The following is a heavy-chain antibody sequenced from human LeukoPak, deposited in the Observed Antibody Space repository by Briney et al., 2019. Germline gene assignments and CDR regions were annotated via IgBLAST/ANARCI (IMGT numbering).Heavy chain of an antibody. Sequence: SETLSLTCTVSGGSISSYYWSWIRQPPGKGLEWIGYIYYSGSTNYNPSLKSRVTISVDTSKNQFSLKLSSVTAADTAVYYCARLDYYGSGIFDYWGQGTLVTVSS. CDR2: IYYSGST. V-gene: IGHV4-59*08. J-gene: IGHJ4*02. CDR3: ARLDYYGSGIFDY. D-gene: IGHD3-10*01. CDR1: GGSISSYY.